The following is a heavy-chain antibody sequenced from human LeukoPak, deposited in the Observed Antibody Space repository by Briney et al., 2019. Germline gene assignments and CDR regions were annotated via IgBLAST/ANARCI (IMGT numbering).Heavy chain of an antibody. CDR1: GGSISRGGHY. CDR2: IYYSGST. J-gene: IGHJ4*02. V-gene: IGHV4-30-4*08. Sequence: KSSETLSLTCSVSGGSISRGGHYWSWIRQHPGKGLEWIGYIYYSGSTYYSPSLKSRVTISVDMSTSQFSLRLTSVTAADTAVYFCARVHRDGYSYLYHYFDYWGQGTLVTVSA. CDR3: ARVHRDGYSYLYHYFDY. D-gene: IGHD5-24*01.